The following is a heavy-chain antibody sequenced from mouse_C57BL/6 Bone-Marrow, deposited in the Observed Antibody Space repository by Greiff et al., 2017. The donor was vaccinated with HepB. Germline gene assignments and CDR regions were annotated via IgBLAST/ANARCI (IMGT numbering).Heavy chain of an antibody. CDR1: GYTFTSYW. J-gene: IGHJ1*03. V-gene: IGHV1-55*01. D-gene: IGHD2-3*01. CDR2: IYPGSGST. CDR3: AREDVYYVYWYFDV. Sequence: QVQLQQPGAELVKPGASVKMSCKASGYTFTSYWITWVKQRPGQGLEWIGDIYPGSGSTNYNEKFKSKATLTVDTSSSTAYMQLSSLTSEDSAVYYCAREDVYYVYWYFDVWGTGTTVTVSS.